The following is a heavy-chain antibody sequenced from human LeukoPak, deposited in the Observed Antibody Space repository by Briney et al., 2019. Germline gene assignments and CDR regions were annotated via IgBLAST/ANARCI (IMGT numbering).Heavy chain of an antibody. J-gene: IGHJ3*01. CDR2: IYYSGST. CDR1: GGSISSYY. V-gene: IGHV4-59*01. D-gene: IGHD2-21*02. Sequence: PSETLSLTCTVSGGSISSYYWSWIRQPPGKGLEWIGYIYYSGSTNYNPSLKSRVTISVDTSKNQFSLKLSSMTAADTAMYYCARVPDYGGDADAFDLWGQGTMVTVSS. CDR3: ARVPDYGGDADAFDL.